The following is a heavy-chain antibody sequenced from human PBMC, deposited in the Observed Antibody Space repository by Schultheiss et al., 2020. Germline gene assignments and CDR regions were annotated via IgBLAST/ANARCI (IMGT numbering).Heavy chain of an antibody. CDR3: AKARRQYQLLLPYYFDY. D-gene: IGHD2-2*01. Sequence: GGSLRLSCAASGFTVSSNYMSWVRQAPGKGLEWVSVIYSGGSTYYADSVKGRFTISRDNSKNTLYLQMNSLRAEDTAVYYCAKARRQYQLLLPYYFDYWGQGTLVTVSS. J-gene: IGHJ4*02. CDR1: GFTVSSNY. V-gene: IGHV3-53*01. CDR2: IYSGGST.